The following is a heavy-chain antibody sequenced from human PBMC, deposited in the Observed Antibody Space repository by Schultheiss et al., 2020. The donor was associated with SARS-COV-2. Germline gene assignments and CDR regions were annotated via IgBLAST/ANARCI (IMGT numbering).Heavy chain of an antibody. J-gene: IGHJ4*02. CDR1: GFTFSNYW. CDR2: VYISGST. V-gene: IGHV4-4*07. Sequence: GSLRLSCAASGFTFSNYWMSWIRQPPGKGLEWIGRVYISGSTNYNSSLKSRVTMSVDRSKNQFSLKLSSVTAADTAVYYCARDRGWYYFDYWGQGTLVTVSS. CDR3: ARDRGWYYFDY. D-gene: IGHD6-19*01.